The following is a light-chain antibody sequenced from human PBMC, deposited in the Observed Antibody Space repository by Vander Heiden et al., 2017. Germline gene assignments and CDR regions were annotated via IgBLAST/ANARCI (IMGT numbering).Light chain of an antibody. J-gene: IGKJ1*01. Sequence: IQMTQSPSTLAASIGDRVTITCRASESVSRWVAWYQQKPGQAPKLLIYQASTLEDGVPPTFSGSGSGTEFTLTISSLQPDDLATYFCQQYHAFSKTFGQGTKVEVK. CDR2: QAS. CDR1: ESVSRW. V-gene: IGKV1-5*03. CDR3: QQYHAFSKT.